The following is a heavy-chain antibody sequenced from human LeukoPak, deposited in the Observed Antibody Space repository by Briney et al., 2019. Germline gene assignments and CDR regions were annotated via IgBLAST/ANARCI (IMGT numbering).Heavy chain of an antibody. CDR3: ARIVGVTDYFDY. CDR1: GDSTSSSDYY. CDR2: IYFSGST. V-gene: IGHV4-39*01. J-gene: IGHJ4*02. Sequence: SETLSLTCTVSGDSTSSSDYYWGWIRQPPGKGLEWLGSIYFSGSTFYNPSLKSRVTISNDTSKNQFSLKLSSVTAADTAVYYCARIVGVTDYFDYWGQGTLVTVSS. D-gene: IGHD1-26*01.